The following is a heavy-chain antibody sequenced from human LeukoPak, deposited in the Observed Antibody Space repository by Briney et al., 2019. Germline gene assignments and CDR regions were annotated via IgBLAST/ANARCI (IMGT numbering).Heavy chain of an antibody. CDR3: ARDGGFYDNSGYFYS. V-gene: IGHV1-2*02. CDR1: GYTFTGYY. CDR2: INPNSGDT. D-gene: IGHD3-22*01. Sequence: ASVKVSCKASGYTFTGYYMHWVRQAPGQGLEWMGWINPNSGDTNYAQKFQGRVTMTREPSISTAYMELSRLRSDDTAVYYCARDGGFYDNSGYFYSWGQGTLVTASS. J-gene: IGHJ4*02.